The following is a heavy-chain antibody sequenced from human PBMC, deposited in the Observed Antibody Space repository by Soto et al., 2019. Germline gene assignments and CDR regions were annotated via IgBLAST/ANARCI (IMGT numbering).Heavy chain of an antibody. V-gene: IGHV4-39*01. D-gene: IGHD6-13*01. Sequence: SETLSLTCTVSGGSISSSSYYWGWIRQPPGKGLEWIGSIYYSGSTYYNPSLKSRVTISVHTSKNQFSLKLSSVTAADTAVYYCAGAQSSSWYTYYYGMNVWGQGTTVTVSS. CDR3: AGAQSSSWYTYYYGMNV. J-gene: IGHJ6*02. CDR2: IYYSGST. CDR1: GGSISSSSYY.